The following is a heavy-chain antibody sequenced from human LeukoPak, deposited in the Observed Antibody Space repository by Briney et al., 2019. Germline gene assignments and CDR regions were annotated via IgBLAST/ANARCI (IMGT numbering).Heavy chain of an antibody. CDR1: GGSISSSSYY. J-gene: IGHJ6*04. CDR2: IYYSGST. V-gene: IGHV4-39*07. CDR3: ARGPPLAAEGDV. Sequence: SETLSLTCTVSGGSISSSSYYWGWIRQPPGKGLEWIGSIYYSGSTNYNPSLKSRVTISVDTSKNQFSLKLSSVTAADTAVYYCARGPPLAAEGDVWGKGTTVTVSS. D-gene: IGHD6-13*01.